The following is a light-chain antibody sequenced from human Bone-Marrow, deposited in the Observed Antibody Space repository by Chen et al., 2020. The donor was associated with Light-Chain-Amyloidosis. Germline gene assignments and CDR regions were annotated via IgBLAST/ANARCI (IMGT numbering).Light chain of an antibody. CDR3: QSYQGSSQGV. CDR2: EDD. J-gene: IGLJ3*02. CDR1: SGSIATHY. Sequence: NFMLTKPHSVSESPGKTVNISCTRSSGSIATHYVQWYQQRPGRSPTTVIYEDDQRPSGVPDRFSGSIDRSSNSASLTISGLKTEDEADYYCQSYQGSSQGVFGGGTKLTVL. V-gene: IGLV6-57*01.